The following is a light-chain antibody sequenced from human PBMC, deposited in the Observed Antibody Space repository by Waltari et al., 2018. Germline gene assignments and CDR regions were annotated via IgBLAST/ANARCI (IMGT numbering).Light chain of an antibody. CDR3: QTGSHGTWV. V-gene: IGLV4-69*01. CDR1: SGYSTNV. CDR2: VNSDGSH. Sequence: LVLTQSPSASASLGASVKLTCSLLSGYSTNVIAWLHQQPGKGPRYLMTVNSDGSHRKGDDIPVPSSASSTATEHNLTSLSLEAEDDADYHCQTGSHGTWVFGGGTKVTVL. J-gene: IGLJ3*02.